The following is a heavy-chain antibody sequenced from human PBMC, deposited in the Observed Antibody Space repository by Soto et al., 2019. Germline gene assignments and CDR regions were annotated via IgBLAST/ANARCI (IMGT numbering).Heavy chain of an antibody. CDR1: GFIFGNHA. D-gene: IGHD5-12*01. CDR2: ITGDGSKT. Sequence: EVQLLESGGGLVQPGGSMRLSCEGSGFIFGNHAMSWVRQAAGKGLEWVAHITGDGSKTIYADSVKGRFTISRDDSKNTVYLHMNTLRAEDTARYFCARDYSGYDLWYFDTWGQGILVAVSS. CDR3: ARDYSGYDLWYFDT. V-gene: IGHV3-23*01. J-gene: IGHJ4*02.